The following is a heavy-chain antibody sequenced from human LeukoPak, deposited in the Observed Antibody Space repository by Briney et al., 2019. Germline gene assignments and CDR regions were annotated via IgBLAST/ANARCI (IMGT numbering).Heavy chain of an antibody. CDR3: AKRIAAAGTGVGVGFDY. Sequence: GGSLRLSCAASGFTFDDYGMSWVRQAPGKGLEWVSVISGSGGGTYYADSVKGRFTISRDNSKNTLYLQMNSLRAEDTAVYYCAKRIAAAGTGVGVGFDYWGQGTLVTVSS. V-gene: IGHV3-23*01. J-gene: IGHJ4*02. CDR1: GFTFDDYG. D-gene: IGHD6-13*01. CDR2: ISGSGGGT.